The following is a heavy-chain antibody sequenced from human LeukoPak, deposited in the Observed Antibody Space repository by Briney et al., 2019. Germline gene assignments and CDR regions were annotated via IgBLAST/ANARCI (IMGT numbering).Heavy chain of an antibody. CDR3: AVLGDCSGGSRYSGYYYYGMDV. J-gene: IGHJ6*02. V-gene: IGHV1-8*01. Sequence: ASVKVSCKASGYTFTSYDINWVRQATGQGLEWMGWMNPNSGNTGYAQKFQGRVTMTRNTSISTAYMELSSLRSEDTAVYYCAVLGDCSGGSRYSGYYYYGMDVWGQGTTVTVSS. CDR1: GYTFTSYD. CDR2: MNPNSGNT. D-gene: IGHD2-15*01.